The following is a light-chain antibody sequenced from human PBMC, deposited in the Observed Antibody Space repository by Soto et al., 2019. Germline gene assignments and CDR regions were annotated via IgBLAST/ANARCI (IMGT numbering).Light chain of an antibody. CDR3: QQYNNWPPIT. V-gene: IGKV3-15*01. CDR1: QRLSSN. CDR2: GAS. Sequence: EIVMTQSPATLSLSPGQRATLSCSASQRLSSNLAWYQQKPGHAPRLLIYGASTRATGIPARFSGSGSGTEFTLTISSLQSEDFAVYYCQQYNNWPPITFGQGTRLEIK. J-gene: IGKJ5*01.